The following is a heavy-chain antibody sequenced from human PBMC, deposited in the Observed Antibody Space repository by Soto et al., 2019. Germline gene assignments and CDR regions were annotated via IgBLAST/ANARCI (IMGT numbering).Heavy chain of an antibody. V-gene: IGHV1-69*13. CDR3: ASRRNYYYDSSGYRGFPYYYGMDV. J-gene: IGHJ6*02. CDR2: IIPIFGTA. D-gene: IGHD3-22*01. Sequence: SVKVSCKASGYTFTSYAMHWVRQAPGQRLEWMGGIIPIFGTANYAQKFQGRVTITADESTSTAYMELSSLRSEDTAVYYCASRRNYYYDSSGYRGFPYYYGMDVWGQGTLVTVSS. CDR1: GYTFTSYA.